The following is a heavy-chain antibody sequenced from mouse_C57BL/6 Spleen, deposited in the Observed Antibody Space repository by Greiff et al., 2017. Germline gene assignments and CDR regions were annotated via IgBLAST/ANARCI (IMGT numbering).Heavy chain of an antibody. CDR3: AKGYYDYDVNYAMGN. J-gene: IGHJ4*01. V-gene: IGHV1-59*01. CDR1: GYTFTSYW. D-gene: IGHD2-4*01. Sequence: VHLVESGAELARPGASVKLSCKASGYTFTSYWMHWVKQRPGQGLEWIGVIDPSDSYTNYNQKFKGKATLTVDTSSSTAYMQLSSLTSEDSAVYYCAKGYYDYDVNYAMGNRGQGNSETVSS. CDR2: IDPSDSYT.